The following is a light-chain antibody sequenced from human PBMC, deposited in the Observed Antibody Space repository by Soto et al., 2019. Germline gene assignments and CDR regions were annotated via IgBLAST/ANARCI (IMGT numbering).Light chain of an antibody. CDR2: ANS. Sequence: QSVLTQPPSVSAAPGQRVTISCTGSSSNIGAGYDVHWYQQLPGAAPKLLIHANSHRPSGVPDRFSGSRSGTSASLAITGLQGEDEADYFCQTYDSSLSGSLFGGGTKLTVL. CDR3: QTYDSSLSGSL. CDR1: SSNIGAGYD. J-gene: IGLJ3*02. V-gene: IGLV1-40*01.